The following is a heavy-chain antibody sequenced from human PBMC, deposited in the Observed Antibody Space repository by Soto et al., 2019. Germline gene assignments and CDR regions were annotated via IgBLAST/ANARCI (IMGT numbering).Heavy chain of an antibody. CDR1: GFTFSDYY. V-gene: IGHV3-11*05. J-gene: IGHJ4*02. CDR2: ISSSTGYT. D-gene: IGHD6-13*01. CDR3: ARGDSTWSY. Sequence: QVQLVESGGALVKPGGSLRLSCAASGFTFSDYYMSWIRQAPGKGLEWVSHISSSTGYTNYADSVKGRFTISRDNAKKSLYLQTNSLRAEDTAVYYCARGDSTWSYWGQGTLVTVSS.